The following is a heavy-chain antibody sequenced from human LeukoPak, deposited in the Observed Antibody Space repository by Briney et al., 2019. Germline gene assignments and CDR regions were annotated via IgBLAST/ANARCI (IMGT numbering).Heavy chain of an antibody. Sequence: PGGSLRLSCEASGFTFSNYWMSWVRQAPGKELEWVANIKQDGREKYYVDSVKGRFTISRDNAKNSLYLQMSSLRADDTAVYYCARKGELERRRSWDYWGQGTLVTVSS. CDR1: GFTFSNYW. CDR3: ARKGELERRRSWDY. CDR2: IKQDGREK. D-gene: IGHD1-1*01. V-gene: IGHV3-7*03. J-gene: IGHJ4*02.